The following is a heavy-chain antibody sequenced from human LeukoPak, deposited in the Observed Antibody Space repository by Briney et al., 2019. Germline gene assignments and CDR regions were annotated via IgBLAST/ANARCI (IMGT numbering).Heavy chain of an antibody. Sequence: SETLSLTCTVSGGSISSSSYYWSWIRQPPGEGLEWIGEINHSGSTNYNPSLKSRVTISVDTSKNQFSLKLSSVTAADTAVYYCARGGDIIVATILYYYYYMDVWGKGTTVTVSS. V-gene: IGHV4-39*07. CDR2: INHSGST. D-gene: IGHD5-12*01. CDR1: GGSISSSSYY. CDR3: ARGGDIIVATILYYYYYMDV. J-gene: IGHJ6*03.